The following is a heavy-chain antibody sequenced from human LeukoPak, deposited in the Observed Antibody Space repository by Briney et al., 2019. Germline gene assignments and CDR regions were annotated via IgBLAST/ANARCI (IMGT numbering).Heavy chain of an antibody. CDR3: ARETPLRYFDP. CDR2: IHSSGTA. D-gene: IGHD3-9*01. Sequence: SQTLSLTCSVSGGSISSGGYSWNWIRQPPGKGLEWIGYIHSSGTAYYNPSLKSRVAISLDRSKNQFSLNLTSVTAADTAVYYCARETPLRYFDPWGQGTLVTVSS. J-gene: IGHJ5*02. CDR1: GGSISSGGYS. V-gene: IGHV4-30-2*01.